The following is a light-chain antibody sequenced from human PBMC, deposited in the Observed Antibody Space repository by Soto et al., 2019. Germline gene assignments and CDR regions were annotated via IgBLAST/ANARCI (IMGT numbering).Light chain of an antibody. CDR1: QGISSA. CDR3: QQYMSYS. Sequence: AIQLTQSPSSLSASVGDRVTIICRASQGISSALAWYQQKPGKAPKLLIYDASSLESGVPSRFSGSGSGTEFTLTISGLQPDDFATYYCQQYMSYSFGQGTKVDI. J-gene: IGKJ1*01. V-gene: IGKV1-13*02. CDR2: DAS.